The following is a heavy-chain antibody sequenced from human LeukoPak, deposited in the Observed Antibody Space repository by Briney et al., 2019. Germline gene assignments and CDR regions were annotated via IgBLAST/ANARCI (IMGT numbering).Heavy chain of an antibody. V-gene: IGHV4-39*07. D-gene: IGHD5-18*01. J-gene: IGHJ5*02. CDR2: IYYSGST. Sequence: PSETLSLTCTASGGSISSSSYYWGWIRQPPGEGLEWIGSIYYSGSTYYNPSLKSRVIISVDTPKNQFSLKLYSVTAADTAVYYCARDMVDRDMVKSLGWFDPWGQGTLVTVSS. CDR3: ARDMVDRDMVKSLGWFDP. CDR1: GGSISSSSYY.